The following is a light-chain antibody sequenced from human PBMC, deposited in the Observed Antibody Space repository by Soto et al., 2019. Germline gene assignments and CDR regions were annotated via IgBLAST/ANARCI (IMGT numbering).Light chain of an antibody. J-gene: IGKJ5*01. CDR1: QSVSNY. CDR2: GAS. Sequence: EIVLTQSPATLSLSPGETATLSCRASQSVSNYLAWYQHKPGQAPRLLIYGASNRATGISARISGSGSGRDFSLTINSLEPEDPAVYYCHQRTNWPSITFGQGTRLEI. CDR3: HQRTNWPSIT. V-gene: IGKV3-11*02.